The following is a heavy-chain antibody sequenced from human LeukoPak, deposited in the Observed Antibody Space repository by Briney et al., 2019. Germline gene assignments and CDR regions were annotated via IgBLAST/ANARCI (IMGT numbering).Heavy chain of an antibody. Sequence: ASVKVSCKASGYTFTSYGISWVRQAPGQGLEWMGWISAYNGNTNYAQKLQGRVTMTTDTSTSTAYMELRSLRSDDTAVYYCARGRTTWIQLWSVYYYYGMDVWGQGTTVTVSS. V-gene: IGHV1-18*01. D-gene: IGHD5-18*01. CDR3: ARGRTTWIQLWSVYYYYGMDV. CDR1: GYTFTSYG. J-gene: IGHJ6*02. CDR2: ISAYNGNT.